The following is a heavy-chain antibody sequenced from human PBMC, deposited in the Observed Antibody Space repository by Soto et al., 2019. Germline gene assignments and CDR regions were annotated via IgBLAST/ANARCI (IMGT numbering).Heavy chain of an antibody. J-gene: IGHJ4*02. D-gene: IGHD2-15*01. V-gene: IGHV3-30*18. CDR3: ANDSRWSRVYSFDY. CDR2: ISYDGSNK. CDR1: GFTFSSYG. Sequence: QVQLVESGGGVVQPGRSLRLSCAASGFTFSSYGMHWVRQAPGKGLEWVAVISYDGSNKYYADSVKGRFTISRDNSKKTLYLQMNSLRAEDTAVYYCANDSRWSRVYSFDYWGQGTLVTVSS.